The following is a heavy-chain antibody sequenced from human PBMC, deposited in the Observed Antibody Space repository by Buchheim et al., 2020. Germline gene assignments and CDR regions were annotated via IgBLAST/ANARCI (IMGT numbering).Heavy chain of an antibody. V-gene: IGHV3-48*01. D-gene: IGHD3-9*01. CDR3: ARSKAYYDILTGFYYYGMDV. J-gene: IGHJ6*02. Sequence: EVQLVESGGGLVQPGGSLRLSCAASGFTFSSYSMNWVRQAPGKGLEWVSYISSSSSTIYYADSVKGRFTISRDNAKNSLYLQMNSLRAEDTAVYYCARSKAYYDILTGFYYYGMDVWGQGTT. CDR2: ISSSSSTI. CDR1: GFTFSSYS.